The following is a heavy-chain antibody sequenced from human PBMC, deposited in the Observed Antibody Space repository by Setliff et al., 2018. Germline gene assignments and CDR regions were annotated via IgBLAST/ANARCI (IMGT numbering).Heavy chain of an antibody. CDR2: IYHSGST. Sequence: PSETLSLTCAVSGYSISSGYYWVWIRQPPGKGLEWIGSIYHSGSTYYNPSLKSGVTISVDTSKNQFSLKLSSVTVADTAVYYCARVTGATTLTFYDSWGQGTPVTVSS. D-gene: IGHD1-26*01. CDR3: ARVTGATTLTFYDS. J-gene: IGHJ4*02. CDR1: GYSISSGYY. V-gene: IGHV4-38-2*01.